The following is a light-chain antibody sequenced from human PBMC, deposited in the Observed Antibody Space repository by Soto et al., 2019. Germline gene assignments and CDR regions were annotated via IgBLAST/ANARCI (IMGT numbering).Light chain of an antibody. CDR1: QSVSSN. CDR2: RAS. CDR3: PPDNNWPPWP. J-gene: IGKJ1*01. Sequence: VITQSPATLSVSPGERATLSCSASQSVSSNLAWYQQKPGQAPRLLIFRASSRAKGVPARFSASGSGTEFTLTISGLQSEDFAVYYCPPDNNWPPWPFGPRTKVDIK. V-gene: IGKV3-15*01.